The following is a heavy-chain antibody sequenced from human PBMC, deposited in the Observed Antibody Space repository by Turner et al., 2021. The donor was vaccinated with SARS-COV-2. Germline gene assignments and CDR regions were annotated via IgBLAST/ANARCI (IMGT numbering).Heavy chain of an antibody. CDR3: ARAKGGNYYYGMDV. D-gene: IGHD1-26*01. J-gene: IGHJ6*02. CDR1: GFTFSSYA. V-gene: IGHV3-30-3*01. CDR2: ISYEGSNK. Sequence: QVQLVESGGGVVQPGRSLRLSCAASGFTFSSYAMHWVRQAPGKGLEWVAVISYEGSNKYYADSVKGRFTISRDNSKNTLYLQMNSLRAEDTTVYYCARAKGGNYYYGMDVWGQGTTVTVSS.